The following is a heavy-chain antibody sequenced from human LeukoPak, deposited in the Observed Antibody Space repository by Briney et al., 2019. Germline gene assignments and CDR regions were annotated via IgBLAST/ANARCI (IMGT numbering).Heavy chain of an antibody. CDR3: ARGAGWYDY. CDR2: IYYSGTT. CDR1: GGSISNYY. Sequence: AETLSLTCTVSGGSISNYYWSWIRQPPGKGLEWMGYIYYSGTTKYNPSLESRVTISVDTSKNQFSLKLSSVTAADTAVYYCARGAGWYDYWGQGTLVTVSS. D-gene: IGHD2-15*01. J-gene: IGHJ4*02. V-gene: IGHV4-59*01.